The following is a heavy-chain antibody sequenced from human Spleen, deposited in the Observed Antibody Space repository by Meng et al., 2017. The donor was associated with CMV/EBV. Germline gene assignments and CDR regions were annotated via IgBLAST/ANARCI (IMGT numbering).Heavy chain of an antibody. J-gene: IGHJ4*02. CDR3: ARFPWSGFYVPY. D-gene: IGHD3-3*01. CDR1: GFTFSSYE. CDR2: ISSGGITI. V-gene: IGHV3-48*03. Sequence: GGSLRLSCAAPGFTFSSYEMNWVRQAPGKGLEWVSYISSGGITISYADSVRGRFTISRDNAKNSLYLLMNSLRAEDTAVYYCARFPWSGFYVPYWGQGTLVTVSS.